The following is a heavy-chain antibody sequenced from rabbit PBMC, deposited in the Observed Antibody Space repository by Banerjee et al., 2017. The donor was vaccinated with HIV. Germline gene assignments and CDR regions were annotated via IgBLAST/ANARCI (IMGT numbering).Heavy chain of an antibody. Sequence: QEQLEESGGDLVKPEGSLTLTCTASGFSFSSSYWMCWVRQAPGKGLEWIACIYAGSSGNTYYANWAKGRFTISKTSSTTVTLQMTSLTAADTATYFCARDGDGYGDFDLWGPGTLVTVS. D-gene: IGHD6-1*01. J-gene: IGHJ4*01. CDR2: IYAGSSGNT. CDR3: ARDGDGYGDFDL. V-gene: IGHV1S45*01. CDR1: GFSFSSSYW.